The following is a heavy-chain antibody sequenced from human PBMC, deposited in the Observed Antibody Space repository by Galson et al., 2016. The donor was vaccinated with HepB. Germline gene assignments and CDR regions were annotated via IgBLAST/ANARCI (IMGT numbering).Heavy chain of an antibody. CDR1: GFTFNSFG. CDR3: AREAPIAAPGANDC. Sequence: SLRLSCAASGFTFNSFGMHWVRQAPGKGLEWVAVIWYDGSNKYYGDSMKGRFTISRDNSKNTLYLQMNSLRAEDTAIYYCAREAPIAAPGANDCWGQGTQVTVSS. D-gene: IGHD6-13*01. V-gene: IGHV3-33*01. CDR2: IWYDGSNK. J-gene: IGHJ4*02.